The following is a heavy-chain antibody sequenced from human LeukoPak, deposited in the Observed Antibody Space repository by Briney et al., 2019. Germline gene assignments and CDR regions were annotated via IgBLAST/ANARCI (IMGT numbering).Heavy chain of an antibody. D-gene: IGHD2-2*01. CDR1: GGSFSGYH. V-gene: IGHV4-34*01. CDR2: INHSGST. CDR3: ARGQYIVVVPAAGFDP. Sequence: KPSETLSLTCAVYGGSFSGYHWTWIRQPPGKGLEWIGEINHSGSTNYNPSLKSRVTISVDTSKNQFSLKLSSVTAADTAVYYCARGQYIVVVPAAGFDPWGQGTLVTVSS. J-gene: IGHJ5*02.